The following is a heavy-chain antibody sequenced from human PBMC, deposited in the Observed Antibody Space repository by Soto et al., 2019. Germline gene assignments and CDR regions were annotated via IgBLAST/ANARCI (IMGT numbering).Heavy chain of an antibody. CDR2: IYWDDDK. Sequence: SGPTLVNPTQTLTLTCTFSGFSLSTSGVGVGWIRQPPGKALEWLALIYWDDDKRYSPSLKSRLTITKDTSKNQVVLTMTNMDPVDTATYYCARFMITFQEGWFDPWGQGTLVTVSS. J-gene: IGHJ5*02. V-gene: IGHV2-5*02. D-gene: IGHD3-16*01. CDR3: ARFMITFQEGWFDP. CDR1: GFSLSTSGVG.